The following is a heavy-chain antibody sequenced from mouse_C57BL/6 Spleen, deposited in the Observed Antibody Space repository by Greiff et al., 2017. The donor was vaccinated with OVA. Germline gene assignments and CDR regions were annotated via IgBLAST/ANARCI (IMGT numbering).Heavy chain of an antibody. V-gene: IGHV6-3*01. J-gene: IGHJ4*01. CDR1: GFTFSNYW. Sequence: VQLKESGGGLVQPGGSMKLSCVASGFTFSNYWMNWVRQSPEKGLEWVAQIRLKSDNYATHYAESVKGRFTISRDDSKSSVYLQMNHLRAEDTGIYYCTGGGPYAMDYWGQGTSVTVSS. CDR2: IRLKSDNYAT. CDR3: TGGGPYAMDY.